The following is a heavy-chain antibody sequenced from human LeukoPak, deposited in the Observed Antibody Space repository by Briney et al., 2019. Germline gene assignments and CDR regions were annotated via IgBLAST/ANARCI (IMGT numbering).Heavy chain of an antibody. V-gene: IGHV1-69*01. CDR2: IIPIFGTA. Sequence: SVKVSCKASGGTFSSYAISWVRQAPGQGLEWMGGIIPIFGTANYAQKFHGRVTITADESTSTVYMELSSLRSEDTAVYYCARVDIVAQKKADDAFDIWGQGTMVTVSS. CDR1: GGTFSSYA. CDR3: ARVDIVAQKKADDAFDI. D-gene: IGHD5-12*01. J-gene: IGHJ3*02.